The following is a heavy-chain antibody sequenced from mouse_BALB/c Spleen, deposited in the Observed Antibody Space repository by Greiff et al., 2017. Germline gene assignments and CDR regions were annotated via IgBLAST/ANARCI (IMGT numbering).Heavy chain of an antibody. CDR1: GFTFSSFG. CDR2: ISSGSSTI. CDR3: AREADGYYVLDY. Sequence: EVKLVESGGGLVQPGGSRKLSCAASGFTFSSFGMHWVRQAPEKGLEWVAYISSGSSTIYYADTVKGRFTISRDNPKNTLFLQMTSLRSEDTAMYYCAREADGYYVLDYWGQGTTLTVSS. V-gene: IGHV5-17*02. J-gene: IGHJ2*01. D-gene: IGHD2-3*01.